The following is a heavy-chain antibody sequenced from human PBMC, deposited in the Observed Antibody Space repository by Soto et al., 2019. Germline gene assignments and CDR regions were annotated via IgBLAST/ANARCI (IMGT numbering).Heavy chain of an antibody. J-gene: IGHJ5*01. CDR1: GGSINNNY. CDR2: VYHTGST. V-gene: IGHV4-59*01. Sequence: SETLSHTCTVSGGSINNNYWSYIRQPPGKGLEWIGYVYHTGSTNYNPSLKSRVTMSMDTSKNQVSLKLNSVTAADTAVYYCARASWYSTGWGFDSWGQGTLVTVS. CDR3: ARASWYSTGWGFDS. D-gene: IGHD6-19*01.